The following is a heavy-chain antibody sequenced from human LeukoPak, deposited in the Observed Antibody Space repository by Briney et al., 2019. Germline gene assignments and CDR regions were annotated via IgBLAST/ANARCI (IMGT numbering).Heavy chain of an antibody. Sequence: SVKVSCKASGGTFSSYAISWVRQAPGQGHEWMGGIIPIFGTANYAQKFQGRVTITADESTSTAYMELSSLRSEDTAVYYCASGGDVTSYFDLWGRGTLVTVSS. V-gene: IGHV1-69*01. CDR1: GGTFSSYA. CDR2: IIPIFGTA. J-gene: IGHJ2*01. D-gene: IGHD2-21*02. CDR3: ASGGDVTSYFDL.